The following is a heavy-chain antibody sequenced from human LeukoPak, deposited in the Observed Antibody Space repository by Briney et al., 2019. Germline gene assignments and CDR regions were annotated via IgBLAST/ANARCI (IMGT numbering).Heavy chain of an antibody. CDR2: INPNSGGT. Sequence: ASVKVSCKASGYTFTGYYMHWVRQAPGQGLEWMGWINPNSGGTNYAQKFKGRVTMTRDTSISTAYMELRSLRSDDTAVYYCARDGGGISDYWGQGTLVTVSS. V-gene: IGHV1-2*02. CDR1: GYTFTGYY. J-gene: IGHJ4*02. D-gene: IGHD3-16*01. CDR3: ARDGGGISDY.